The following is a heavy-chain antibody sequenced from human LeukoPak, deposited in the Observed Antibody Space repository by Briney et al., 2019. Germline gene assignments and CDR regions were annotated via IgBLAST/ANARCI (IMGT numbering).Heavy chain of an antibody. Sequence: GASVKVSCTASGYTFTDYYIHWVRQAPGQGLEWMGWINPNSGATNYAQKFQGRVTMTKDTSISTGYMELSRLRSDDTAVYYCARIRGGNNYHFDYWGQGTLVTVSS. CDR2: INPNSGAT. J-gene: IGHJ4*02. CDR3: ARIRGGNNYHFDY. D-gene: IGHD1-26*01. V-gene: IGHV1-2*02. CDR1: GYTFTDYY.